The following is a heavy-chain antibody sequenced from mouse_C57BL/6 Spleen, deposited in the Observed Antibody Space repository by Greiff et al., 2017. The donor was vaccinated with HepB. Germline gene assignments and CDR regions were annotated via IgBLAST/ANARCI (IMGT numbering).Heavy chain of an antibody. J-gene: IGHJ1*03. V-gene: IGHV3-6*01. Sequence: VQLKESGPGLVKPSQSLSLTCSVTGYSITSGYYWNWIRQFPGNKLEWMGYISYDGSNNYNPSLKNRISITRDTSKNQFFLKLNSVTTEDTATYYCARRVFYWYFDVWGTGTTVTVSS. CDR3: ARRVFYWYFDV. D-gene: IGHD6-2*01. CDR2: ISYDGSN. CDR1: GYSITSGYY.